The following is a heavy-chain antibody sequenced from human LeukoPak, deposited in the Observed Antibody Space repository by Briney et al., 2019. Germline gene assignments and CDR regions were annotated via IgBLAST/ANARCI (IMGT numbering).Heavy chain of an antibody. V-gene: IGHV1-24*01. CDR2: FDPEDGET. CDR3: ATGRGYCSSTSCYKAPLWRLHS. D-gene: IGHD2-2*02. Sequence: ASVKVSCKVSGYTLTELSMHWVRQAPGKGLEWMGGFDPEDGETIYAQKFQGRVTMTEDTSTDPAYMELSSLRSEDTAVYYCATGRGYCSSTSCYKAPLWRLHSWGQGTLVTVSS. CDR1: GYTLTELS. J-gene: IGHJ4*02.